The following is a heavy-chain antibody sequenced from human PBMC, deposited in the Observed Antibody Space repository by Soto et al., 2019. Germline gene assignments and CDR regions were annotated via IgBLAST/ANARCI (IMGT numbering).Heavy chain of an antibody. V-gene: IGHV3-30*18. D-gene: IGHD4-17*01. CDR1: GFTFSNYG. CDR2: ISYHGSDK. Sequence: QVQLVESGGGVVQPGRSLRLSCAASGFTFSNYGMHWVRQAPGKGLEWVAVISYHGSDKYYADSVKGRLTISRDNSKNSLYLQMDSLIAEDTAVYYCAKDHLTTTVTTVGYWGQGTLVTVSS. CDR3: AKDHLTTTVTTVGY. J-gene: IGHJ4*02.